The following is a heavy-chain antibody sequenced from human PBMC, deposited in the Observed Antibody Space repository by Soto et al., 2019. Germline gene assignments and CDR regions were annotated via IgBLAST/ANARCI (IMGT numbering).Heavy chain of an antibody. CDR3: VRDRRWAFDF. V-gene: IGHV3-11*04. CDR2: IGSGGTNI. Sequence: GSMKLSSAASGLTFSDYYMTWFRQAPWKGLEWISYIGSGGTNIEYRESVKCRFTISRDNLKNSVYLQMNSLRDEDTAVYYCVRDRRWAFDFCGQGTTITVSS. CDR1: GLTFSDYY. J-gene: IGHJ3*01. D-gene: IGHD6-13*01.